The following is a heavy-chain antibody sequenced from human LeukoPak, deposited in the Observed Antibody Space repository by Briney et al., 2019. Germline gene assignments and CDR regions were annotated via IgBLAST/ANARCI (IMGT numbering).Heavy chain of an antibody. Sequence: SETLSLTCAVYGGSFSGYYWSWIRQPPGKGLEWIGEINHSGSTNYNPSLKSRVTISVDTSKNQFSLKLSSVTAADTAVYYCARGGHTVWNFKHWGQGTLVTVSS. CDR2: INHSGST. V-gene: IGHV4-34*01. J-gene: IGHJ1*01. CDR3: ARGGHTVWNFKH. CDR1: GGSFSGYY. D-gene: IGHD1-7*01.